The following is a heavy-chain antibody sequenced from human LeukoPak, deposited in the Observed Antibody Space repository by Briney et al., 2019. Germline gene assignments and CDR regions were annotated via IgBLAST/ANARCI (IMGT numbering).Heavy chain of an antibody. J-gene: IGHJ4*02. Sequence: ASVKVSCKASGYTFTSYYMHWVRQAPGQGLEWMGIINPGGGSTSYAQKFQGRVTMTRDMSTSTVYMELSSLRSEDTAVHYCARKESGSSFDYWGQGTLVTVSS. CDR3: ARKESGSSFDY. V-gene: IGHV1-46*01. D-gene: IGHD1-26*01. CDR2: INPGGGST. CDR1: GYTFTSYY.